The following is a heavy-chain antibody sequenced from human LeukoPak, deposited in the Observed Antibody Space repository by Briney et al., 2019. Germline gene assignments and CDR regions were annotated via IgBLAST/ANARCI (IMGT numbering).Heavy chain of an antibody. V-gene: IGHV4-59*01. CDR1: GGSISSYY. D-gene: IGHD3-22*01. CDR3: AREGDSSGFWYFDL. CDR2: IFYSGST. J-gene: IGHJ2*01. Sequence: SETLSLTCTVSGGSISSYYWSWVRQPPGKGLEWIGYIFYSGSTNYNPSLKSRGTISVDTSKNKFSLKLSSVSAADTAAYYCAREGDSSGFWYFDLWGRGTLVTVSS.